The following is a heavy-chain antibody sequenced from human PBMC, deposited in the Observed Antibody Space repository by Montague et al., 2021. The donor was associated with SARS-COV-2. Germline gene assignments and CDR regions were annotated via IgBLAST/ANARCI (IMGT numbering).Heavy chain of an antibody. CDR1: GFTFSSYS. J-gene: IGHJ4*02. Sequence: PLRLSCAASGFTFSSYSMNWVRQAPGKGLEWVSSISSSSSYIYYPDPVKGRFTIPRDNAKNSLYLQMNSLRAEDTAVYYCAREHPGTIFGVVRLGEGFDYWGQGTLVTVSS. CDR3: AREHPGTIFGVVRLGEGFDY. D-gene: IGHD3-3*01. CDR2: ISSSSSYI. V-gene: IGHV3-21*01.